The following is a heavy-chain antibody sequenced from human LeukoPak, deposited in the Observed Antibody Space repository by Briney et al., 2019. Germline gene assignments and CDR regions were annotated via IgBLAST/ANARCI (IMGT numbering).Heavy chain of an antibody. J-gene: IGHJ4*02. CDR2: INHSGST. CDR3: ARVVVQLWSPFDY. V-gene: IGHV4-34*01. CDR1: GGPFSGYY. D-gene: IGHD5-18*01. Sequence: SETLSLTCAVYGGPFSGYYWSWIRQPPGKGLEWIGEINHSGSTNYNPSLKSRVTISVDTSKNQFSLKLSSVTAADTAVYYCARVVVQLWSPFDYWGQGTLVTVSS.